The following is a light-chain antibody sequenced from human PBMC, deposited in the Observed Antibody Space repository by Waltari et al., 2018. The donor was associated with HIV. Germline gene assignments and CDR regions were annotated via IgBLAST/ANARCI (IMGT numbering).Light chain of an antibody. Sequence: SYVLTQPPSVSVAPGKTARITRGGNNIARKSVHWYQQKPGQAPVLVIYYDSDRPSGIPERFSGSNSGSTATLTISRVEAGDEADYYCQLWDSSSDHPVFGGGTKLTVL. CDR3: QLWDSSSDHPV. J-gene: IGLJ3*02. CDR2: YDS. V-gene: IGLV3-21*04. CDR1: NIARKS.